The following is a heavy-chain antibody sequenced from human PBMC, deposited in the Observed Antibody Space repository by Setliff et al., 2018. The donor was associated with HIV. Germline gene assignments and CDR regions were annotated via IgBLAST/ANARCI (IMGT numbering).Heavy chain of an antibody. CDR1: GFTFSSYA. D-gene: IGHD5-18*01. J-gene: IGHJ4*02. CDR2: IYDSYTST. V-gene: IGHV3-23*03. CDR3: ARDPNRRLRLGYSFGPDY. Sequence: GGSLRLSCAASGFTFSSYAMSWVRQAPGKGLEWVSLIYDSYTSTYYADSVQGRFTISRDNSKTTLYLQMSSLRAEDTALYYCARDPNRRLRLGYSFGPDYWGQGTLVTV.